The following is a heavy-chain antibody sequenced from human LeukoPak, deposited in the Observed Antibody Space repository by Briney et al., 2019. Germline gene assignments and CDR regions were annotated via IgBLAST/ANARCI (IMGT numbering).Heavy chain of an antibody. D-gene: IGHD1-26*01. CDR2: IWYDGSNR. Sequence: GNSLRLSCAASGFTFSSSGMHWVRQAPGKGLEWVAVIWYDGSNRYYADPVRGRFTVSRDNSKNTLYVQMNSLRDEDTALYYCAKDQRWESPHYLDSWGQGTLVTVSS. V-gene: IGHV3-33*06. CDR3: AKDQRWESPHYLDS. CDR1: GFTFSSSG. J-gene: IGHJ4*02.